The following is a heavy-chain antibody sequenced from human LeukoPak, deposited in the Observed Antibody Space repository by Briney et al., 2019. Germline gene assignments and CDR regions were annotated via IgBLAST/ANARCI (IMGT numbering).Heavy chain of an antibody. Sequence: SATLSLTCAVYGGSFSGYYWSWIRQPPGKGLEWIGEINHSGSTNYNPSLKSRVTISVDTSKNQFSLKLSSVTAADTAVYYCARTYYYGSGSYRPPRGYFQHWGQGTLVTVSS. CDR2: INHSGST. V-gene: IGHV4-34*01. CDR3: ARTYYYGSGSYRPPRGYFQH. D-gene: IGHD3-10*01. CDR1: GGSFSGYY. J-gene: IGHJ1*01.